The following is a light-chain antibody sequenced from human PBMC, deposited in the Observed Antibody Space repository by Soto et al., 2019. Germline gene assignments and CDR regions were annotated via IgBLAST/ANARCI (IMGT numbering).Light chain of an antibody. CDR2: EVN. J-gene: IGLJ1*01. Sequence: QSALTQPASVSGSPGQSITIYCTGTSSDVGGYNYVSWYQQHPGKAPKLMIYEVNNRPSEVSNRFSGSKSGNTASLTISGLQPEDEADYYCNSYTSRYTFVLGTGTKLTVL. V-gene: IGLV2-14*01. CDR1: SSDVGGYNY. CDR3: NSYTSRYTFV.